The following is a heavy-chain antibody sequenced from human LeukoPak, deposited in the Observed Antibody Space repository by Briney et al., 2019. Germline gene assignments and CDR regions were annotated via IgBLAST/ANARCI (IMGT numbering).Heavy chain of an antibody. D-gene: IGHD6-19*01. CDR2: INLSGGST. Sequence: AASVKVSCKASGYTFTSYYMHWVRQAPGQGLEWMGIINLSGGSTSYAQKFQGRVTMTTDTSTSTAYMELRSLRSDDTAVYYCARDSESEQWLVRSGWFDPWGQGTLVTVSS. V-gene: IGHV1-46*01. J-gene: IGHJ5*02. CDR1: GYTFTSYY. CDR3: ARDSESEQWLVRSGWFDP.